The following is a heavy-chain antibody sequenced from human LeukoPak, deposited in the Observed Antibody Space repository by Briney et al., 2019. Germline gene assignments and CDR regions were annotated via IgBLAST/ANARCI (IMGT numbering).Heavy chain of an antibody. CDR3: ARSLPGTMLRGYGIDV. CDR1: GYSFTNYW. V-gene: IGHV5-51*01. CDR2: FYPGDSDT. J-gene: IGHJ6*02. Sequence: GESLKVSCKASGYSFTNYWLGWVRQMPGKGLELIVIFYPGDSDTRYRPSFQGQVTISADKSKSTAYLQWGSLKASDTAMYYCARSLPGTMLRGYGIDVWGQGTTVTVSS. D-gene: IGHD3-10*01.